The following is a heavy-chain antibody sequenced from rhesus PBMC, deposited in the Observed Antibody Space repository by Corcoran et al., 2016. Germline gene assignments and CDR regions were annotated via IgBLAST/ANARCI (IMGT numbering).Heavy chain of an antibody. CDR1: GGSISSNY. V-gene: IGHV4-173*01. D-gene: IGHD3-34*01. CDR2: ISGSGVST. CDR3: AREALKYWGDYYHEVFDY. J-gene: IGHJ4*01. Sequence: QLQLQESGPGLVKPSETLSLTCAVSGGSISSNYWSWIRQPPGKGLEWIGRISGSGVSTDYNPSLKSRVTISTDTSKNQFSLKLSSVTAADTAVYYCAREALKYWGDYYHEVFDYWGQGVLVTVSS.